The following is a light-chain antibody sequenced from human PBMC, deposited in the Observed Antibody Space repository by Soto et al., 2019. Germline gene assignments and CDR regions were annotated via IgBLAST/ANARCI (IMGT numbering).Light chain of an antibody. CDR1: QSVSSN. Sequence: EIVMTQSPATLSVSPGERATLSCRASQSVSSNLVWYQQKPGQAPRLLIYGASTRATGIPAGFSGSGSGTEFTLTISSLQSEDFAVYYCQQYNIWATFGLGSKVDIK. V-gene: IGKV3-15*01. CDR2: GAS. J-gene: IGKJ3*01. CDR3: QQYNIWAT.